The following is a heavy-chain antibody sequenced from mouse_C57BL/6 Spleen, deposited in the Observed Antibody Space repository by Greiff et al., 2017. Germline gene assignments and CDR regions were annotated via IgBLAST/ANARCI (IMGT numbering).Heavy chain of an antibody. CDR2: IYPSDSET. J-gene: IGHJ1*03. CDR1: GYTFTSYW. V-gene: IGHV1-61*01. D-gene: IGHD2-2*01. Sequence: QVQLQQPGAELVRPGSSVKLSCKASGYTFTSYWMDWVKQRPGQGLEWIGNIYPSDSETHYNQKFKDKATLTVDKSSSTAYMQLSSLTSEDSAVYYCANGGNYGYHWYFDVWGTGTTVTVSS. CDR3: ANGGNYGYHWYFDV.